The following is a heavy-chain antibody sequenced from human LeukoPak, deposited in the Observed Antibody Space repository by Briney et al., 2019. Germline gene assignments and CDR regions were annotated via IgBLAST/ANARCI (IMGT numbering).Heavy chain of an antibody. CDR1: GFPFSSYA. CDR3: ARGPGGPYYFDY. V-gene: IGHV3-23*01. D-gene: IGHD3-16*01. Sequence: GSLRLSCAASGFPFSSYAMSWVRQAPGKGLEWVSAISGSGGSTYYADSVKGRFTISRDNSKNTLYLQMNSLRAEDTAVYYCARGPGGPYYFDYWGQGTLVTVSS. CDR2: ISGSGGST. J-gene: IGHJ4*02.